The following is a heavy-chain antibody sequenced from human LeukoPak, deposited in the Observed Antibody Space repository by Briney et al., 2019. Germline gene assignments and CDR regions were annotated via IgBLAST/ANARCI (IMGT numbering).Heavy chain of an antibody. CDR2: TYYKSQWYS. V-gene: IGHV6-1*01. D-gene: IGHD3-10*01. CDR3: AKDSRSGPRQTKAFDV. J-gene: IGHJ3*01. CDR1: GDSVFSNSAA. Sequence: SQTLSLICAISGDSVFSNSAAWNWIRQSPSRGLEWLGRTYYKSQWYSDYAVSVKSRITVNPDTSKNQFSLQLNSVTPGDTAMYYCAKDSRSGPRQTKAFDVWGQATMVTVSS.